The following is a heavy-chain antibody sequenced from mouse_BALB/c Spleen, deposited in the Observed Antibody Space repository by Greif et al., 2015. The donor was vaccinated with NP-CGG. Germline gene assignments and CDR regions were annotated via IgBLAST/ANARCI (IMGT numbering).Heavy chain of an antibody. Sequence: QVQLKQSGAELVRPGSSVKISCKASGYAFSSYWMNWVKQRPGQDLEWIGQIYPGDGDTNYNGKFKGKATLTADKSSSTAYMQLSSLTSEDAAVYFCARGDYGTRYFDVWGAGTTVTVSS. CDR3: ARGDYGTRYFDV. J-gene: IGHJ1*01. D-gene: IGHD1-1*01. CDR1: GYAFSSYW. V-gene: IGHV1-80*01. CDR2: IYPGDGDT.